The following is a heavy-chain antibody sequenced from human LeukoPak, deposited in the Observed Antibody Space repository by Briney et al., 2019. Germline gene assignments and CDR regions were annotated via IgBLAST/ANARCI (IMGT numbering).Heavy chain of an antibody. D-gene: IGHD3-22*01. CDR1: GFTFSSYA. CDR3: AKDLSPTYYYDSSGFPYYFDY. V-gene: IGHV3-23*01. CDR2: ISGSGGST. Sequence: GGSLRLSCAASGFTFSSYAMSWVRQAPGKGLEWVSAISGSGGSTYYADSVKGRFTISRDNSENTLYLQMNSLRAEDTAVYYCAKDLSPTYYYDSSGFPYYFDYWGQGTLVTVSS. J-gene: IGHJ4*02.